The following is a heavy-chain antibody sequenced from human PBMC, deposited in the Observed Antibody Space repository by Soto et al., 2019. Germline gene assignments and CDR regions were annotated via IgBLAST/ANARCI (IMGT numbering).Heavy chain of an antibody. V-gene: IGHV4-4*07. CDR3: GSSYSYDSSGPNWFDP. CDR2: IYTSGST. J-gene: IGHJ5*02. Sequence: SETLSLTCTVSGGSISSYYWSWIQQPAGKGLEWIGRIYTSGSTNYNPSLKSRVTMSVDTPKNQFSLKLSSVTAADTAGYYGGSSYSYDSSGPNWFDPWGQGTLVTVSS. D-gene: IGHD3-22*01. CDR1: GGSISSYY.